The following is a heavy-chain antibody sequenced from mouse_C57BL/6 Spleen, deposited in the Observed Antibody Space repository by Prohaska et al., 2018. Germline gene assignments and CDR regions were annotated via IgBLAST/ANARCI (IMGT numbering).Heavy chain of an antibody. CDR2: IDPSDSYT. J-gene: IGHJ3*01. V-gene: IGHV1-50*01. Sequence: PGASVKLSCKASGYTFTSYWMQWVKQRPGQGLEWIGEIDPSDSYTNYNQKFKGKATLTVDTSSSTAYMQLSSLTSEDSAVYYCARERGFAYWGQGTLVTVSA. CDR1: GYTFTSYW. CDR3: ARERGFAY.